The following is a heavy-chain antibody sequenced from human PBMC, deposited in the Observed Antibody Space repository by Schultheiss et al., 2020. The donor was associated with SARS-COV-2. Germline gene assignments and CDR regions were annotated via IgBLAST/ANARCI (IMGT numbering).Heavy chain of an antibody. CDR3: ARRFRSLYDSSAVDAFDI. CDR2: IYTSGST. CDR1: GGSFSGYY. V-gene: IGHV4-59*10. D-gene: IGHD3-22*01. J-gene: IGHJ3*02. Sequence: GSLRLSCAVYGGSFSGYYWSWIRQHAGKGLEWIGRIYTSGSTNYNPSLKSRVTMSVDTSKNQFSLKLSSVTAADTAVYYCARRFRSLYDSSAVDAFDIWGQGTMVTVSS.